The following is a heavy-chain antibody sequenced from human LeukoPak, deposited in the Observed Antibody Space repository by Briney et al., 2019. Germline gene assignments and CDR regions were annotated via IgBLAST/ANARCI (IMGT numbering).Heavy chain of an antibody. CDR1: GGSISSYY. V-gene: IGHV4-59*01. CDR3: ARELEEGEVVGWFDP. CDR2: IYYSGST. Sequence: SETLSLTCTVSGGSISSYYWSWIRQPPGKGLEWIGYIYYSGSTNYNPSLKSRVTISVDTSKNQFSLKLSSVTAADTAVYYCARELEEGEVVGWFDPWGQGTLVTVSS. J-gene: IGHJ5*02. D-gene: IGHD2-2*01.